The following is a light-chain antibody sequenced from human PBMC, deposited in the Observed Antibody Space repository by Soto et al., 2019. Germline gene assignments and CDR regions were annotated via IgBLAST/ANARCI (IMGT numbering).Light chain of an antibody. V-gene: IGLV1-51*01. CDR2: DNN. Sequence: QSVLTQPPSVSAAPGQTVTISCSGSRSNIGTNFVSWYQQLPGSAPKLLNYDNNKRPSGIPDRFSASKSGTSATLDITGLQNGDEADYYCGTWDSSLRVVVLGGGTKVTVL. CDR3: GTWDSSLRVVV. CDR1: RSNIGTNF. J-gene: IGLJ2*01.